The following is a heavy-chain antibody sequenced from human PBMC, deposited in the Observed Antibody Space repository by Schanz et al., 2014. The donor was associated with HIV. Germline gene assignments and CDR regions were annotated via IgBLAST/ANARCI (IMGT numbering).Heavy chain of an antibody. V-gene: IGHV3-23*04. J-gene: IGHJ4*02. CDR2: IRDSDGIA. Sequence: VQVVESGGGLAKPGGSLRLSCAASGFTFSDHYMSWVRQAPGKGLEWVSAIRDSDGIASYADSVKGRFTISRDNSKNTLFLQIHSLRIEDTAVYYCARGGYCSATGCYRGLGLDFWGQGTLVTVSS. CDR1: GFTFSDHY. CDR3: ARGGYCSATGCYRGLGLDF. D-gene: IGHD2-2*02.